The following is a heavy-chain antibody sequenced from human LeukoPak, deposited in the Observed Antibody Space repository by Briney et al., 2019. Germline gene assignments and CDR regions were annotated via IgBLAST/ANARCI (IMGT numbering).Heavy chain of an antibody. D-gene: IGHD1-1*01. Sequence: GASVKVSCKASGGTFSSYAINWVRQAPGQGLEWMGRIIPILGLRNYAQKFQGRVTITADKSTSTGYMDVTSLRSDDTAVYYCARGRGSRTGSNGDYLDNWGQGTLVTVSS. CDR1: GGTFSSYA. CDR3: ARGRGSRTGSNGDYLDN. J-gene: IGHJ4*02. V-gene: IGHV1-69*04. CDR2: IIPILGLR.